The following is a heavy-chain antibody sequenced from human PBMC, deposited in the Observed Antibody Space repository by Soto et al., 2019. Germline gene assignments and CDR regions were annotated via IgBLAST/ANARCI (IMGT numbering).Heavy chain of an antibody. CDR3: ARDQGLQGYYGMDV. Sequence: GGSLRLSCSASGFTFSIYSMNLVRQAPGKGLEWASSISSSSSYIYYADSVKGRFTISRDNAKNSLYLQMNSLRAEDTAVYYCARDQGLQGYYGMDVWGQGTTVTVS. V-gene: IGHV3-21*01. CDR2: ISSSSSYI. J-gene: IGHJ6*02. D-gene: IGHD4-4*01. CDR1: GFTFSIYS.